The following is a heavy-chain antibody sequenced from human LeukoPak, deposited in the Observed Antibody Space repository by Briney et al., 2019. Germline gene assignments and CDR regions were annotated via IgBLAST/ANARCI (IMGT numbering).Heavy chain of an antibody. CDR1: GFDFGHSW. V-gene: IGHV3-23*01. CDR2: TSGSGGSI. CDR3: ARVGSSWYGGGWFDP. Sequence: GGSLRLSCEASGFDFGHSWMSWVRQAPGKGLEWVTATSGSGGSIYYADSVKGRFTISRDNSKNTLYLQMDSLRAEDTAVYYCARVGSSWYGGGWFDPWGQGTLVTVSS. D-gene: IGHD6-13*01. J-gene: IGHJ5*02.